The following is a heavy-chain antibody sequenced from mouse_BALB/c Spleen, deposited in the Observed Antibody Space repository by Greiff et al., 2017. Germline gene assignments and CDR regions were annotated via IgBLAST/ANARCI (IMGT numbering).Heavy chain of an antibody. D-gene: IGHD4-1*01. CDR1: GYAFTNYL. CDR3: ARANWERYAMDY. Sequence: LQESGAELVRPGTSVKVSCKASGYAFTNYLIEWVKQRPGQGLEWIGVINPGSGGTNYNEKFKGKATLTADKSSSTAYMQLSSLTSDDSAVYFCARANWERYAMDYWGQGTSVTVSS. CDR2: INPGSGGT. J-gene: IGHJ4*01. V-gene: IGHV1-54*01.